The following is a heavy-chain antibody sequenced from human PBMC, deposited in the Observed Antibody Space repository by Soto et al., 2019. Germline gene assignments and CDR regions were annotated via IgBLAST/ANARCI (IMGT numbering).Heavy chain of an antibody. CDR1: GFTFSDNY. CDR3: ATRITGTQDYYYGMDV. Sequence: GSLRLSCEASGFTFSDNYMSWIRQAPGKGLEWVSYISSSGIYTNYADSVKGRFTISRDNAKNSLYLQMNSLRAEDTAVYYCATRITGTQDYYYGMDVWGQGTTVTVSS. V-gene: IGHV3-11*03. CDR2: ISSSGIYT. D-gene: IGHD1-20*01. J-gene: IGHJ6*02.